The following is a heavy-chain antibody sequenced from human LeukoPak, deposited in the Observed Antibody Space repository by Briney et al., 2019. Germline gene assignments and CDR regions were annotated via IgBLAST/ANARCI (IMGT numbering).Heavy chain of an antibody. D-gene: IGHD3-10*01. J-gene: IGHJ3*02. Sequence: GASVKVSCKASGGTFSSYAISWARQAPGQGLEWMGGIIPIFGTANYAQKFQGRVTITADESTSTAYMELSSLRSEDTAVYYCVRATYGSGSYYIYAFDIWGQGTMVTVSS. V-gene: IGHV1-69*13. CDR2: IIPIFGTA. CDR3: VRATYGSGSYYIYAFDI. CDR1: GGTFSSYA.